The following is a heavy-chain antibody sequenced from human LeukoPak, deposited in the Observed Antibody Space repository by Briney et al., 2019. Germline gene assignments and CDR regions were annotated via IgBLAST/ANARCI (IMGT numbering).Heavy chain of an antibody. J-gene: IGHJ1*01. V-gene: IGHV1-18*04. Sequence: ASVKVSCKASGYTFTGYYLHWVRQAPGQGLEWMGWISAYNGNTNYAQKLQGRVTMTTDTSTSTAYMELRSLRSDDTAVYYCARDGSGWSWFQHWGQGTLVTVSS. D-gene: IGHD6-19*01. CDR2: ISAYNGNT. CDR3: ARDGSGWSWFQH. CDR1: GYTFTGYY.